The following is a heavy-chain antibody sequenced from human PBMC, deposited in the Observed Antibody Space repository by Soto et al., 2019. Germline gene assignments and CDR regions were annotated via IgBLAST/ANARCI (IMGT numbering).Heavy chain of an antibody. CDR1: GFTFSSYS. D-gene: IGHD3-22*01. J-gene: IGHJ4*02. CDR3: ARDLGYYDSSGDY. V-gene: IGHV3-21*01. CDR2: ISSSSSYI. Sequence: LRLSCAASGFTFSSYSMNWVRQAPGKGLEWVSSISSSSSYIYYADSVKGRFTISRDNAKNSLYPQMNSLRAEDTAVYYCARDLGYYDSSGDYWGQGTLVTVSS.